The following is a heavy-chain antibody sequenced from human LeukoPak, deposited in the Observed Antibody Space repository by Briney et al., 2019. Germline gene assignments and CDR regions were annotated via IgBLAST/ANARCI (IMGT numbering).Heavy chain of an antibody. CDR1: GFTFSSCA. CDR3: ASPALHCGGPPIDY. CDR2: IYSGGST. V-gene: IGHV3-53*01. J-gene: IGHJ4*02. D-gene: IGHD2-2*01. Sequence: PGRSLRLSCAASGFTFSSCAMHWVRQAPGKGLEWVSVIYSGGSTYYADSVKGRFTISRDNSKNTLYLQMNSLRAEDTAVYYCASPALHCGGPPIDYWGQGTLVTVSS.